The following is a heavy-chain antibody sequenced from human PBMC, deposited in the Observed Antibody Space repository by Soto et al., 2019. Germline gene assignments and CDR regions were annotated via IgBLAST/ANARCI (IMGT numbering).Heavy chain of an antibody. CDR1: GGSISSGGYY. CDR2: IYYSRSP. V-gene: IGHV4-31*03. D-gene: IGHD1-26*01. Sequence: QVQLQESGPGLVKPSQTLSLTCTVSGGSISSGGYYWSWIRQHPGKGLEWIGYIYYSRSPYYTPPLKSRVTVSVDTSKNQFSLKLSSVTAADTAVYYCARDGEGELPGMDVWGQGTTVTVSS. CDR3: ARDGEGELPGMDV. J-gene: IGHJ6*02.